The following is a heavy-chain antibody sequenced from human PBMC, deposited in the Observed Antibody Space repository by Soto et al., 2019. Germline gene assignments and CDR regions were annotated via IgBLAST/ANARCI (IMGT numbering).Heavy chain of an antibody. Sequence: PSETLCVTCTFSGGSISIGGYCWSWIRQHRGKGLEWIGYIYYSGSTYYNPSLKSRVTISVDTSKNQFSLKLSSVTAADTAVYYCARDSPSMVRGVIIGNGMDVWGKGNTVTVS. D-gene: IGHD3-10*01. V-gene: IGHV4-31*03. CDR3: ARDSPSMVRGVIIGNGMDV. CDR1: GGSISIGGYC. J-gene: IGHJ6*04. CDR2: IYYSGST.